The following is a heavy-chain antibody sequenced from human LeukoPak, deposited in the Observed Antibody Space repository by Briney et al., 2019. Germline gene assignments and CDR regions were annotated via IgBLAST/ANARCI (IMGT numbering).Heavy chain of an antibody. D-gene: IGHD6-13*01. V-gene: IGHV4-59*01. CDR3: ARRFIAAAGHFDY. Sequence: SETLSLTCTVSGGSISSYYWSWIRQPPGKGLEWIGYIYYSGSTNYNPPLKSRVTISVDTSKNQFSLKLSSVTAADTAVYYCARRFIAAAGHFDYWGQGTLVTVSS. J-gene: IGHJ4*02. CDR1: GGSISSYY. CDR2: IYYSGST.